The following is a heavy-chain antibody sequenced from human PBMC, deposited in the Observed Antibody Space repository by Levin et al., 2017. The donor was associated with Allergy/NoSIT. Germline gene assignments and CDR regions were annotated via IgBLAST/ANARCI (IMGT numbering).Heavy chain of an antibody. CDR2: IYYSGST. CDR3: AGGPAYYFDY. Sequence: GSLRLSCTVSGGSISSYYWSWIRQPPGKGLEWIGYIYYSGSTNYNPSLKSRVTISVDTSKNQFSLKLSSVTAADTAVYYCAGGPAYYFDYWGQGTLVTVSS. J-gene: IGHJ4*02. CDR1: GGSISSYY. D-gene: IGHD3-16*01. V-gene: IGHV4-59*01.